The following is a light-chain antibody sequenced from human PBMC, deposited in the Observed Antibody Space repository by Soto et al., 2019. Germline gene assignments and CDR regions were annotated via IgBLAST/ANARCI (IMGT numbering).Light chain of an antibody. V-gene: IGLV2-23*01. CDR1: SSDVGSYNL. Sequence: QSVLTQPASVSGSPGQSITISCTGTSSDVGSYNLASWYQQHPGKAPKLMIYEGSKRPSGVSNRFSGSKSGNTASLTISGLQAEDEADYYCCSYAGNSLYVFGTGTKVTVL. CDR3: CSYAGNSLYV. J-gene: IGLJ1*01. CDR2: EGS.